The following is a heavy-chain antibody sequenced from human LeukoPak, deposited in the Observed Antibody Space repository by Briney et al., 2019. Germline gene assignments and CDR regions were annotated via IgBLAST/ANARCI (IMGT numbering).Heavy chain of an antibody. CDR3: ATFSYAGNAGGSVGY. V-gene: IGHV3-53*01. CDR2: FYSGGNT. J-gene: IGHJ4*02. CDR1: GFTVSSNY. D-gene: IGHD4-23*01. Sequence: GGSLRLSCAASGFTVSSNYMTWVRQAPGKGLEWVSVFYSGGNTYYADSVKGRFTISRDTSKNTVGLQMNSLRSEDAAVYYCATFSYAGNAGGSVGYWGQGTLVTVSS.